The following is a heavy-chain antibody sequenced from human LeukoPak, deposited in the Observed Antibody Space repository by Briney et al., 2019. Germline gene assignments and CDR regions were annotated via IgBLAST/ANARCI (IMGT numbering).Heavy chain of an antibody. CDR1: GFTFSSYA. Sequence: PGGSLRLSCAASGFTFSSYAMSWVRQVPGRGLEWVSAISASGDVTFYADSLRGRFTISRDNSKSTLYLQMNGLRAEDTAIFYCAKSLFTSATGTGRAFHIWGQGTRVIVSS. J-gene: IGHJ3*02. D-gene: IGHD1-1*01. CDR3: AKSLFTSATGTGRAFHI. CDR2: ISASGDVT. V-gene: IGHV3-23*01.